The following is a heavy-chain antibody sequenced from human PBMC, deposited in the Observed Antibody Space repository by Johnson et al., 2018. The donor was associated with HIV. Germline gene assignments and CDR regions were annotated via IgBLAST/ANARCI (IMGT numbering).Heavy chain of an antibody. CDR1: GFKFNDYG. CDR2: INWNGGST. CDR3: ARGYYYDSSGYPDAFDI. J-gene: IGHJ3*02. D-gene: IGHD3-22*01. Sequence: EVQLVESGGGVVRPGGPLRLSCAASGFKFNDYGMTWVRQVPGKGLEWVSAINWNGGSTDYADSVKGRFTISRDNAKNSLYLQMNSLRGDDTAVYYCARGYYYDSSGYPDAFDIWGQGTMVTVSS. V-gene: IGHV3-20*04.